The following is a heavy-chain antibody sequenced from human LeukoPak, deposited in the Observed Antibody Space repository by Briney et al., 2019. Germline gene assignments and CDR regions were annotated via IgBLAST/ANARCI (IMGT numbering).Heavy chain of an antibody. V-gene: IGHV3-53*01. CDR2: IYSGGST. Sequence: GGSLRLSCAASGFTVSSNYMSWVRQAPGKGLEWVSVIYSGGSTYYADSVKGRFTISRDNAKSTLYLQMNSLRAEDTAVYYCARGGYCSGSSCSSPLAAFDIWGQGTMVTVSS. D-gene: IGHD2-15*01. CDR3: ARGGYCSGSSCSSPLAAFDI. CDR1: GFTVSSNY. J-gene: IGHJ3*02.